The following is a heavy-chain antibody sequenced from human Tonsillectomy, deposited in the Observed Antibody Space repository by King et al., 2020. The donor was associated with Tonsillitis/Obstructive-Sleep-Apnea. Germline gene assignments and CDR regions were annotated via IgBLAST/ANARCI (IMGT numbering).Heavy chain of an antibody. D-gene: IGHD3-3*01. CDR1: GGSISSYY. CDR2: IYYSGST. Sequence: VQLQESGPGLVKPSETLSLTCTVSGGSISSYYWSWIRQPPGKGLEWIGYIYYSGSTNYNPSLKSRVTISVDTSKNQFSLKLSSVTAADTAVYYCARGPPITIFGEGAFDIWGQGTMVTVSS. J-gene: IGHJ3*02. V-gene: IGHV4-59*01. CDR3: ARGPPITIFGEGAFDI.